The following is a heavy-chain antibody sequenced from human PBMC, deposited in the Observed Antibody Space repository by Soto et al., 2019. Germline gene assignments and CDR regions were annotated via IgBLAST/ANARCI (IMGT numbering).Heavy chain of an antibody. CDR2: ISSSGSTI. J-gene: IGHJ4*02. CDR3: ARESGYSYREFDY. CDR1: GFTFSSYE. V-gene: IGHV3-48*03. D-gene: IGHD5-18*01. Sequence: GGSLRLSCAASGFTFSSYEMNWVRQAPGKGLEWVSYISSSGSTIYYADSVKGRFTISRDNAKNSLYLQMNSLRAEDTAVYYCARESGYSYREFDYWGQGTLVTVSS.